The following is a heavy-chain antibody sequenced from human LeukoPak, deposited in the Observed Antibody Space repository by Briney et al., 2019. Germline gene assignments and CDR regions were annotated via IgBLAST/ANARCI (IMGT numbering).Heavy chain of an antibody. CDR1: GYTFTGYY. V-gene: IGHV1-2*06. D-gene: IGHD4-17*01. CDR2: INPNSGGT. J-gene: IGHJ6*02. CDR3: ARGNPIYGDYLYYYYGMDV. Sequence: ASVKVSCKASGYTFTGYYMHWVRQAPGQGLEWMGRINPNSGGTNYAQKSQGGVTMTRDTSISTAYMELSRLRSDDTAVYYCARGNPIYGDYLYYYYGMDVWGQGTTVTVSS.